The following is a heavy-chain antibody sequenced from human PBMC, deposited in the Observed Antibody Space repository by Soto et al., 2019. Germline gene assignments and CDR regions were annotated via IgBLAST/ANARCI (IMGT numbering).Heavy chain of an antibody. CDR1: GFTFSSYG. CDR2: IWYDGSNK. J-gene: IGHJ5*02. V-gene: IGHV3-33*01. Sequence: GGSLRLSCAASGFTFSSYGMHWVRQAPGKGLEWVAVIWYDGSNKYYADSVKGRFTISRDNAKNTLYLQMNSLRAEDTAVYYCAREVPGFWFDPWGQGTLVTVSS. CDR3: AREVPGFWFDP.